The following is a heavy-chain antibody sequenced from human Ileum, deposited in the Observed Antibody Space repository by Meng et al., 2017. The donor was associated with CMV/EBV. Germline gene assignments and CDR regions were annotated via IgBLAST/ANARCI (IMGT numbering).Heavy chain of an antibody. CDR1: GFTLNTYV. J-gene: IGHJ4*02. V-gene: IGHV3-74*01. CDR3: ARDVNWILFDF. D-gene: IGHD2-2*03. Sequence: EVSLVQYGGGLVQPGGSLRLSCAAPGFTLNTYVMHWVRQVPGKGLEWISRISHDGIHTTYVDSVKGRFTISRDNAKNTVYLEMNSLRVEDTAMYFCARDVNWILFDFWGQGSLVTVSS. CDR2: ISHDGIHT.